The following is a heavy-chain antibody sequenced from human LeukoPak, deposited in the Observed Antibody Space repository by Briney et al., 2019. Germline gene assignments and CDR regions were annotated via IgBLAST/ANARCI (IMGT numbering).Heavy chain of an antibody. D-gene: IGHD6-19*01. J-gene: IGHJ4*02. CDR3: AKGSSIAVAGTPDY. CDR1: GLTFSSYA. V-gene: IGHV3-23*01. CDR2: ISGSGGST. Sequence: GGSPRLSCAASGLTFSSYAMSWVRQAPGKGLEWVSAISGSGGSTYYADSVKGRFTISRDNSKNTLYLQMNSLRAEDTAVYYCAKGSSIAVAGTPDYWGQGTLVTVSS.